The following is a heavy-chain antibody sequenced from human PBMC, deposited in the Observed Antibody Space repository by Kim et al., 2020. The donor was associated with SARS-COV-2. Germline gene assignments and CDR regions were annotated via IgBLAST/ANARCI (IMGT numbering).Heavy chain of an antibody. V-gene: IGHV1-69*13. CDR1: GGTFSSYA. D-gene: IGHD3-16*02. J-gene: IGHJ6*02. CDR2: IIPIFGTA. CDR3: ARLTYRGDYVWGSYRFSPDPYYYYGMDV. Sequence: SVKVSCKASGGTFSSYAISWVRQAPGQGLEWMGGIIPIFGTANYAQKFQGRVTITADESTSTAYMELSSLRSEDTAVYYCARLTYRGDYVWGSYRFSPDPYYYYGMDVWGQGTTVTVSS.